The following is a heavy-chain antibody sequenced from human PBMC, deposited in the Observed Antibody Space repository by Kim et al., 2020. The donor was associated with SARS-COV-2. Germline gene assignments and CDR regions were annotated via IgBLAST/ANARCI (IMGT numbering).Heavy chain of an antibody. Sequence: SETLSLTCTVSGGSISSYYWSWIRQPAGKGLEWIGRIYTSGSTNYNPSLKSRVTMSVDTSKNQFSLKLSSVTAADTAVYYCARDLGYYDFWSGYYSTYDAFDIWGQGTMVTVSS. CDR2: IYTSGST. CDR3: ARDLGYYDFWSGYYSTYDAFDI. J-gene: IGHJ3*02. CDR1: GGSISSYY. D-gene: IGHD3-3*01. V-gene: IGHV4-4*07.